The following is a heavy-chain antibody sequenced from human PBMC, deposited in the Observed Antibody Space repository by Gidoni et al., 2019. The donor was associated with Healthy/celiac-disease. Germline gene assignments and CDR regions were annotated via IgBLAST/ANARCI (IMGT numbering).Heavy chain of an antibody. CDR1: GFTFRSYS. Sequence: EVQLVESGGGLVQPGGSLRLSCAASGFTFRSYSMNWVRQAPGKGLEWVSYISSSSSTIYYADSVKGRFTISRDNAKNSLYLQMNSLRDEDTAVYYCARDFLGLATNWFDPWGQGTLVTVSS. V-gene: IGHV3-48*02. CDR3: ARDFLGLATNWFDP. J-gene: IGHJ5*02. D-gene: IGHD3-3*01. CDR2: ISSSSSTI.